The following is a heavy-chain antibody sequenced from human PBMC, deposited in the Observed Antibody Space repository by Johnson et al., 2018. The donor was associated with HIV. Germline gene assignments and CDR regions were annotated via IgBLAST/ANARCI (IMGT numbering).Heavy chain of an antibody. J-gene: IGHJ3*02. CDR2: IRYDGSTK. D-gene: IGHD3-9*01. V-gene: IGHV3-30*02. Sequence: QVQLVESGGGVVQPGGSLRLSCAASGFTLNSHGMHWVRQAPGKGLAWVAFIRYDGSTKYYADSVKGRFTISRDNSKNTLYLQMNSLRDEDTAVYYCARGFLTGTPSDAFDIWGQGTMVTVSS. CDR3: ARGFLTGTPSDAFDI. CDR1: GFTLNSHG.